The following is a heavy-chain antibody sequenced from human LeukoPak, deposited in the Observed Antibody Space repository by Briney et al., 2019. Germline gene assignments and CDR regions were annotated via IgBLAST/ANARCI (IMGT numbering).Heavy chain of an antibody. Sequence: SETLSLTCTVSGGSISNYYWSWIRQPPGKGLEWIGYVYSSGNTNYSPSLKGRAIISADTSKNQFSLKLTSVTAADTAVYYCVRDRELTYWGQGILVTVSS. D-gene: IGHD3-10*01. V-gene: IGHV4-4*08. CDR2: VYSSGNT. J-gene: IGHJ4*02. CDR3: VRDRELTY. CDR1: GGSISNYY.